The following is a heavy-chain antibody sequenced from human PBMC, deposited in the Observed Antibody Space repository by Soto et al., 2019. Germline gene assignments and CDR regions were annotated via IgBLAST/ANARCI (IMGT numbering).Heavy chain of an antibody. J-gene: IGHJ4*02. CDR2: ISGSGGST. CDR3: AKDQSLERWLSTVPFDY. CDR1: GFTFSSYA. V-gene: IGHV3-23*01. Sequence: HPGGSLRLSCAASGFTFSSYAMSWVRQAPGKGLEWVSAISGSGGSTYYADSVKGRFTISRDNSKNTLYLQMNSLRAEDTAVYYCAKDQSLERWLSTVPFDYWGQGTLVTVSS. D-gene: IGHD3-22*01.